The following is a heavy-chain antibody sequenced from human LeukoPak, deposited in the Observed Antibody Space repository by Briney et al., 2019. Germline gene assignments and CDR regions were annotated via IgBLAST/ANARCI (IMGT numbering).Heavy chain of an antibody. J-gene: IGHJ4*02. CDR3: AKCADSRYYFDY. Sequence: GGSLRLPCAASGFTFSSYAMSWVRQAPGKGLEWVSAISGSGGSTYYADSVKGRFTISRDSSKNTLYLQMNSLRAEDTAVYYCAKCADSRYYFDYWGQGTLVTVSS. V-gene: IGHV3-23*01. D-gene: IGHD2-15*01. CDR2: ISGSGGST. CDR1: GFTFSSYA.